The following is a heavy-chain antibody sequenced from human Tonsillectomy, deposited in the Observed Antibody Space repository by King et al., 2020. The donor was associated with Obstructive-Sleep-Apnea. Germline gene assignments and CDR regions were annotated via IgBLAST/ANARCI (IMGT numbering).Heavy chain of an antibody. CDR2: IYYRGGT. CDR1: GGSIRSYY. CDR3: ARPYCSGGSCPDAFDI. Sequence: VQLQESGPGLVKPSENLSLTRTVSGGSIRSYYWSWVREPPGEGVGWGGDIYYRGGTNYNPSLKSRVTISGATAKNQFSLKLSSVTAADTAVYYCARPYCSGGSCPDAFDIWGQGTMVTVSS. J-gene: IGHJ3*02. D-gene: IGHD2-15*01. V-gene: IGHV4-59*01.